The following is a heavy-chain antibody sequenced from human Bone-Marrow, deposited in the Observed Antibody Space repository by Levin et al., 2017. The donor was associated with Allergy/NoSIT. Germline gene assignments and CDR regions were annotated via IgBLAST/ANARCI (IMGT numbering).Heavy chain of an antibody. J-gene: IGHJ4*02. CDR1: GGSISSGGYY. CDR3: ARALTRRFLEWLLFDY. V-gene: IGHV4-31*03. D-gene: IGHD3-3*01. Sequence: SETLSLTCTVSGGSISSGGYYWSWIRQHPGKGLEWIGYIYYSGSTYYNPSLKSRVTISVDTSKNQFSLKLSSVTAADTAVYYCARALTRRFLEWLLFDYWGQGTLVTVSS. CDR2: IYYSGST.